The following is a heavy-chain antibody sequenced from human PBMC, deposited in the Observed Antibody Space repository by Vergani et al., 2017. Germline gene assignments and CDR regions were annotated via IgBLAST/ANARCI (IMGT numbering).Heavy chain of an antibody. V-gene: IGHV5-10-1*03. CDR2: IDPSDSYT. CDR3: ARHTKYQLLYLDYYGMDV. J-gene: IGHJ6*02. CDR1: GYSFTSYW. Sequence: EVQLVPSGAEVKTPGESLRISCKGSGYSFTSYWISWVRQMPGKGLEWMGRIDPSDSYTNYSPSFQGHVTISADKSISTAYLQWSSLKASDTAMYYCARHTKYQLLYLDYYGMDVWGQGTTVTVSS. D-gene: IGHD2-2*02.